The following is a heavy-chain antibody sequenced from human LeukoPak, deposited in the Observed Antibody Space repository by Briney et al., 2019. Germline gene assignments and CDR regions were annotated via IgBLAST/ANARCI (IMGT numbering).Heavy chain of an antibody. CDR1: GYTFTSYY. CDR2: INPSGGAT. Sequence: ASVKVSCEASGYTFTSYYIHWVRQAPGQGLAWMGVINPSGGATNYAQKFQGRVTMTRDTSTSTVYMELSSLRSEDTAVYFCARIDSTDYYTGYWGQGTLVTVSS. D-gene: IGHD3-22*01. V-gene: IGHV1-46*01. CDR3: ARIDSTDYYTGY. J-gene: IGHJ4*02.